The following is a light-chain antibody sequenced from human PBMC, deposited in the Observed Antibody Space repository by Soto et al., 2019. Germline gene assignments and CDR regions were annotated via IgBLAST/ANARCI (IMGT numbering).Light chain of an antibody. J-gene: IGKJ2*01. CDR1: QSINHW. V-gene: IGKV1-5*01. Sequence: DIQMTQSPSSLSASVGDRVTITCRASQSINHWLAWYQQKPGKAPKFLIYDASTLRNGVPSRFSGRGSGTELTLTISXLQPDDFATYYCQQYDSHPYTFGQGTK. CDR3: QQYDSHPYT. CDR2: DAS.